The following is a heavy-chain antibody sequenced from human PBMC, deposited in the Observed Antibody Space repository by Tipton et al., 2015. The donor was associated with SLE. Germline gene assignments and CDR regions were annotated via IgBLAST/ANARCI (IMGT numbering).Heavy chain of an antibody. D-gene: IGHD2-8*01. CDR1: GGSFSGYY. CDR2: IYYSGST. V-gene: IGHV4-34*01. Sequence: TQSLTCAVYGGSFSGYYWGWIRQPPGKGLEWIGSIYYSGSTYYNPSLESRGTISVDTSKNQFSLKLSSVTAADTAVYYCAKNGMQDYFDYWGQGTLVTGSS. CDR3: AKNGMQDYFDY. J-gene: IGHJ4*02.